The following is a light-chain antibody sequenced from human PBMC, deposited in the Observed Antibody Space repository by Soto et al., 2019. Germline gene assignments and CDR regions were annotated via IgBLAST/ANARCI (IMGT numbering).Light chain of an antibody. Sequence: QSALTQPASVSGSPGQSITISCTGTTSDVGGYNYVSWYQQHPGKAPNLMIYDVSNRPSGVSNRFSGSKSCNTASLTISGLQAEDEADYYCSSYTSSSTVVFGGGTKVTVL. CDR3: SSYTSSSTVV. V-gene: IGLV2-14*01. CDR2: DVS. J-gene: IGLJ2*01. CDR1: TSDVGGYNY.